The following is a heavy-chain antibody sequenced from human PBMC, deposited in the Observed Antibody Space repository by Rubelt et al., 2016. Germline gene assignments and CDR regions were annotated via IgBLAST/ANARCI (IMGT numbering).Heavy chain of an antibody. V-gene: IGHV1-18*01. CDR1: GYTFPSSG. CDR3: AGGEGDDGYWVGP. Sequence: QVQLVQSGAEVKKPGASVKVSCKASGYTFPSSGISWVRQAPGQGLEWMGWIRAYNGNTTVVMAVRGRVSSNTDTSTSSVYMELRRLRSDDTAVYYCAGGEGDDGYWVGPWGQGTLGTVSS. CDR2: IRAYNGNT. D-gene: IGHD2-21*02. J-gene: IGHJ5*02.